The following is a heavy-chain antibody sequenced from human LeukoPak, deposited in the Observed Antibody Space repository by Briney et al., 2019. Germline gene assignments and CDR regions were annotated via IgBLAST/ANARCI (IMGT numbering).Heavy chain of an antibody. Sequence: SVKVSCKASGGTLSSYAISWVRQAPGQGLEWMGGIIPIFGTANYAQKFQGRVTITTDESTSTAYMELSSLRSEDTAVYYCARDGGRGAARTGADAFDIWGQGTMVTVSS. CDR1: GGTLSSYA. CDR2: IIPIFGTA. D-gene: IGHD6-6*01. CDR3: ARDGGRGAARTGADAFDI. V-gene: IGHV1-69*05. J-gene: IGHJ3*02.